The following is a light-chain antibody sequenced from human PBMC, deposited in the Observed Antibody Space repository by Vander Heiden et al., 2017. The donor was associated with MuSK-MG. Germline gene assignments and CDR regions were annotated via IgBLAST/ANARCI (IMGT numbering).Light chain of an antibody. J-gene: IGLJ3*02. Sequence: QSVLTQPPSASGTPGQRVTVSCSGRSSNIGSNPVNWYHHLPGTAPELLICTNNQRPSGVPDRFSGSKSGTSASLDISGLQSEDEAAHSCAARDDSLNGRVFGGGTKRTVL. CDR2: TNN. V-gene: IGLV1-44*01. CDR1: SSNIGSNP. CDR3: AARDDSLNGRV.